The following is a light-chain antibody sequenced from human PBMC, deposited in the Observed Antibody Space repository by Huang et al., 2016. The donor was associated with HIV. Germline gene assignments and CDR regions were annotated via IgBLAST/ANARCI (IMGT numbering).Light chain of an antibody. J-gene: IGKJ4*01. CDR2: WAS. Sequence: DIVMTQSPDSLAVSLGEGATINCKSSQSVLYSSNNKNYLAWYQQKPGQPPKLLIYWASTRESGVPDRFSGSGSGTDFILIISSLQAEDVAVYYCQQYYSTPLTFGGGTKVEIK. V-gene: IGKV4-1*01. CDR1: QSVLYSSNNKNY. CDR3: QQYYSTPLT.